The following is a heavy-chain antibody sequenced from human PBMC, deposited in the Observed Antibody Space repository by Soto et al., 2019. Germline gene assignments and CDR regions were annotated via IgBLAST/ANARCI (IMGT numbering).Heavy chain of an antibody. CDR3: ASWGPILAYCGGDCYSD. D-gene: IGHD2-21*02. J-gene: IGHJ4*02. CDR2: IIPILGIA. V-gene: IGHV1-69*02. CDR1: GGTFSSYT. Sequence: QVQLVQSGAEVKKPGSSVKVSCKASGGTFSSYTISWVRQAPGQGLEWMGRIIPILGIANYAQKFQGRVTIPAXXSXSXAHMALSSLRSEHTGVYYCASWGPILAYCGGDCYSDWGQGTLVTVSS.